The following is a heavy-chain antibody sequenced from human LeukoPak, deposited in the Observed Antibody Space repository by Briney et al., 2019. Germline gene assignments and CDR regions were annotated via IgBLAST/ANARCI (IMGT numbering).Heavy chain of an antibody. Sequence: SVKVSCKASGGSISSHPVSWVRQAPGQGLEWMGGIIPVFGTADYAQKFQGRITITADTSTSTVYMEWSGLRFEDTAVYFCATGDSGRGPSDYWGQGTLVTVSS. J-gene: IGHJ4*02. CDR3: ATGDSGRGPSDY. D-gene: IGHD5-12*01. CDR2: IIPVFGTA. V-gene: IGHV1-69*06. CDR1: GGSISSHP.